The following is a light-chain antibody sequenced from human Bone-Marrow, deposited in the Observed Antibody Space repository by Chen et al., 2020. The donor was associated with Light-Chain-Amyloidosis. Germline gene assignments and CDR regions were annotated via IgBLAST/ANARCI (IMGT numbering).Light chain of an antibody. Sequence: EIVLTQPPGTLSLPPGERATLSCRVSQSISNSLAWYQQKPGQAPRLLIYAASNRATGIPARFSGSGSGTDFTLTISSLEPEDFAVYYCQQRSIWPPGATFGPGTKVDIK. CDR1: QSISNS. CDR3: QQRSIWPPGAT. V-gene: IGKV3-11*01. J-gene: IGKJ3*01. CDR2: AAS.